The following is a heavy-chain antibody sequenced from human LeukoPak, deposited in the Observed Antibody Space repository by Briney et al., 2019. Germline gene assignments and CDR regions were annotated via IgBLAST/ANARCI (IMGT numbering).Heavy chain of an antibody. CDR2: IYYSGST. CDR3: ARDRQTSDYYYYYMDV. Sequence: SETLSLTCTVSSGSISSYYWSWIRQPPGKGLEWIGYIYYSGSTNYNPSLQSRVTISVDTSKNQFSLKLSSVTAADTAVYYCARDRQTSDYYYYYMDVWGKGTTVTVSS. V-gene: IGHV4-59*01. CDR1: SGSISSYY. J-gene: IGHJ6*03. D-gene: IGHD1-1*01.